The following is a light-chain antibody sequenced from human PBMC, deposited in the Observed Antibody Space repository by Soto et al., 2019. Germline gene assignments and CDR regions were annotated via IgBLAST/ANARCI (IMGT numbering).Light chain of an antibody. CDR1: ESLVSSDGNIY. CDR2: KVS. CDR3: MQGTHWHPIT. V-gene: IGKV2-30*01. J-gene: IGKJ5*01. Sequence: VVMTKSPLSLPVTLGQPSSISCRSSESLVSSDGNIYLNWFHQRPGQSPRRXXXKVSNRDSGVPDRFSGSGSGTDFTLRISRVEAEDVGVYYCMQGTHWHPITFGQGTRLEIK.